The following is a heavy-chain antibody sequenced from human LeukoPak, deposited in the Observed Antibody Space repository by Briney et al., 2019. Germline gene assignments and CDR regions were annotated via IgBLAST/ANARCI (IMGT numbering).Heavy chain of an antibody. CDR1: GYTFTTYY. J-gene: IGHJ3*02. D-gene: IGHD3-22*01. CDR3: TRTYYYDSSGYYYGRDAFDI. V-gene: IGHV1-46*01. CDR2: ISPSGGST. Sequence: ASVKVSCKASGYTFTTYYIHWVRQAPGQGLEWMGIISPSGGSTSYAQKFQGRVTMTKDTSTSTVYMELSSLRSEDTAVYYCTRTYYYDSSGYYYGRDAFDIWGQGTMVTVSS.